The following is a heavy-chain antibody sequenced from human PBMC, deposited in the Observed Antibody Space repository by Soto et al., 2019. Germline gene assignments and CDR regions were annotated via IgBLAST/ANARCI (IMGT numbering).Heavy chain of an antibody. CDR3: ARDSTAQDY. Sequence: GGSLRLSCAASGFTFSSYAMSWVRRAPGKGLEWVSAISGSGGSTYYADTVKGRSTITRDNSKNTMYLQMNSLRAEDTAVYYCARDSTAQDYWGQGTLVTVSS. CDR2: ISGSGGST. CDR1: GFTFSSYA. J-gene: IGHJ4*02. V-gene: IGHV3-23*01.